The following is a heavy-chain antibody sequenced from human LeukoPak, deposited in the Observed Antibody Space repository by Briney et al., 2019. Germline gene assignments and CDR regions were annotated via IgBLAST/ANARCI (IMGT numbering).Heavy chain of an antibody. D-gene: IGHD6-19*01. J-gene: IGHJ6*03. V-gene: IGHV3-49*03. CDR2: IRSKAYGGTT. CDR3: TRDGWGYYYYYMDV. Sequence: AGGSLRLSCTASGFTFGDYAMSWFRQAPGKGLEWVGFIRSKAYGGTTEYAASVKGRFTISRDDSKSIAYLQMNSLKTEDTAVYYCTRDGWGYYYYYMDVWGKGTTVTVSS. CDR1: GFTFGDYA.